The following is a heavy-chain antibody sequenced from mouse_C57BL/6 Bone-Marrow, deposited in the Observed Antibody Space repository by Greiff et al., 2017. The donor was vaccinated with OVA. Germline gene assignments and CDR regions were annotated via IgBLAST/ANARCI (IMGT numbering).Heavy chain of an antibody. CDR1: GYTFTSYW. D-gene: IGHD1-1*01. V-gene: IGHV1-69*01. J-gene: IGHJ3*01. CDR2: IDPSDSYT. Sequence: QVHVKQPGAELVMPGASVKLSCKASGYTFTSYWMHWVKQRPGQGLEWIGEIDPSDSYTNYNQKFKGKSTLTVDKSSSTAYMQLSSLTSEDSAVYYCATPYYYGRAWFAYWGQGTLVTVSA. CDR3: ATPYYYGRAWFAY.